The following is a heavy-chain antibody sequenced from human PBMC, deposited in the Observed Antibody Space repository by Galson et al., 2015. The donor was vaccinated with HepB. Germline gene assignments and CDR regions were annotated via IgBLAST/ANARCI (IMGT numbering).Heavy chain of an antibody. CDR2: ISYDGSNK. Sequence: SLRLSCAASGFTFSSYAMHWVRQAPGKGLEWVAVISYDGSNKYYADSVKGRFTISRDNSKNTLYLQMNSLRAEDTAVYYCARAQLWRVYYFDYWGQGTLVTVSS. CDR3: ARAQLWRVYYFDY. V-gene: IGHV3-30*04. J-gene: IGHJ4*02. D-gene: IGHD5-18*01. CDR1: GFTFSSYA.